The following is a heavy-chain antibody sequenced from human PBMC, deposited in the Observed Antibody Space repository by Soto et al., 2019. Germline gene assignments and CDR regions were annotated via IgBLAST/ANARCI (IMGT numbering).Heavy chain of an antibody. CDR2: INHSGST. D-gene: IGHD3-10*01. J-gene: IGHJ6*02. V-gene: IGHV4-34*01. Sequence: QVQLQQWGAGLLKPSETLSLTCAVYGGSFSGYYWSWIRQPPGKGLEWIGEINHSGSTNYNPSLKSRVTISVDTSKDQFSLKLSSVTAADTAVYYCASSAGRLLRLWFGPEPKPYYYYGMDVWGQGTTVTVSS. CDR1: GGSFSGYY. CDR3: ASSAGRLLRLWFGPEPKPYYYYGMDV.